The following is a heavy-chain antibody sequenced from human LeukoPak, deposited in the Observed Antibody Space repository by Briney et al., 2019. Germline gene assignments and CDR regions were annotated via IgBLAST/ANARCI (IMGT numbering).Heavy chain of an antibody. Sequence: ASVKVSCKASGYTFTGYYMHCVRQAPGQGLEWMGWINPNSGGTNYTQKFQGRVTMTRDTSISTAYMELSRLRSDDTAVYYCARGNPRTYYDFWSGYAWFDPWGQGTLVTVSS. CDR3: ARGNPRTYYDFWSGYAWFDP. J-gene: IGHJ5*02. D-gene: IGHD3-3*01. CDR1: GYTFTGYY. CDR2: INPNSGGT. V-gene: IGHV1-2*02.